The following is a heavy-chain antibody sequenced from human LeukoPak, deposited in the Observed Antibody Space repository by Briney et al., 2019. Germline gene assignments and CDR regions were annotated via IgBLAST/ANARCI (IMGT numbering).Heavy chain of an antibody. CDR2: IKPDGSEK. CDR1: EFTFSDSY. V-gene: IGHV3-7*03. Sequence: GGSLRLSCVVSEFTFSDSYMAWVRHSPGKGLEWVANIKPDGSEKYYVDSVKGRFTISRDNAKNSLYLQMNSLRAEDTAVYYCARDRWSYDPQGGFDCWGQGTLVTVSS. CDR3: ARDRWSYDPQGGFDC. D-gene: IGHD3-22*01. J-gene: IGHJ4*02.